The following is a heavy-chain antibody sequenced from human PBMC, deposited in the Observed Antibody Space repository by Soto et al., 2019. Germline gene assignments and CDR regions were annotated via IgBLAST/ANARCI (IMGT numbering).Heavy chain of an antibody. D-gene: IGHD6-13*01. CDR3: VWEIAAAGLAAFDI. CDR2: INAGNGNT. CDR1: GYTFTSYA. J-gene: IGHJ3*02. Sequence: ASVKVSCKASGYTFTSYAMHWVRQAPGRRLEWMGWINAGNGNTKYSQKFQGRVTITRDTSASTAYMELSSLRSEDTAVCYCVWEIAAAGLAAFDIWGQGTMVTVSS. V-gene: IGHV1-3*01.